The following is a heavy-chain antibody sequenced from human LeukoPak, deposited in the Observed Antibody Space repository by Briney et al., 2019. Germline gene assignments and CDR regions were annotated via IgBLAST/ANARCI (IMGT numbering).Heavy chain of an antibody. D-gene: IGHD3-10*01. CDR2: ISYDGSTA. CDR3: ATDLGTLIRGLIGY. Sequence: QSGGSLRLSCAASGFTFSNYAMHWVRQAPGKGLEWVAVISYDGSTAYYADSVKGRFTISRDNSKNTLYLQMNSLRAEDTAVYYCATDLGTLIRGLIGYWGQGTLVTVSS. V-gene: IGHV3-30*04. J-gene: IGHJ4*02. CDR1: GFTFSNYA.